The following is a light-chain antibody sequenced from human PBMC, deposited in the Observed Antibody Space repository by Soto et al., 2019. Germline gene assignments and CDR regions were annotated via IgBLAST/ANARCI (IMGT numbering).Light chain of an antibody. V-gene: IGKV3-11*01. Sequence: EIVLTQFPATLSLSPGERATLSGRASRSVSSYLAWYQQTPGQPPRILIYDASNRDTGIPARFSGSGSGTDFTLTISSLEPEDFAVYYCQQRSNWPPTFGQGTRLEIK. CDR1: RSVSSY. J-gene: IGKJ5*01. CDR2: DAS. CDR3: QQRSNWPPT.